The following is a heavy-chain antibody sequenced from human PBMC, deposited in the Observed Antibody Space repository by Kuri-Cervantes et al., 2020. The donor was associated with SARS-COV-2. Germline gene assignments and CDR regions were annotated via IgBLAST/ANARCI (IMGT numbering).Heavy chain of an antibody. Sequence: ASVKVSCKAFGYTFTNYYIHWVRQAPGQGLEWMGFMNPSSESTTYAQKFQGRVTITADESTSTAYMELSSLRSEDTAVYYCARGRLTYYYDSSGYLSLDYWGQGTLVTVSS. CDR1: GYTFTNYY. D-gene: IGHD3-22*01. CDR3: ARGRLTYYYDSSGYLSLDY. V-gene: IGHV1-46*01. J-gene: IGHJ4*02. CDR2: MNPSSEST.